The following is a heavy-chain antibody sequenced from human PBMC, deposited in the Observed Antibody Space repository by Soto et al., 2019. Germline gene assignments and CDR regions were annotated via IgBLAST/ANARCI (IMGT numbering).Heavy chain of an antibody. D-gene: IGHD2-15*01. CDR3: AKGSAGRCIGARCYPFDH. V-gene: IGHV3-23*01. J-gene: IGHJ4*01. Sequence: EVQLLESGGGLAQPGGSLRLSCAASGFSFSNYAMNWVRLAPGKRLEWVSSIIGVGTDTYYADSVRGRFTISRANSRDTLFLQMNSLRGDDTAIYFCAKGSAGRCIGARCYPFDHWGHGTLVTVSS. CDR1: GFSFSNYA. CDR2: IIGVGTDT.